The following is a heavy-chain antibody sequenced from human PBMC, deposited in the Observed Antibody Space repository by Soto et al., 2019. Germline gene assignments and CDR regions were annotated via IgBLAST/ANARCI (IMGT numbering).Heavy chain of an antibody. Sequence: GGSLRLSCAASGFTFSESFMSWIRQAPGKGLEWVSSISTTSTYTDYAASLKGRVTVSRDNSRNILFLQLNSLRDENTAVYFCARGAVSRQHFYYGFDVWGQGTTVTVSS. CDR3: ARGAVSRQHFYYGFDV. J-gene: IGHJ6*02. V-gene: IGHV3-11*06. CDR2: ISTTSTYT. D-gene: IGHD4-17*01. CDR1: GFTFSESF.